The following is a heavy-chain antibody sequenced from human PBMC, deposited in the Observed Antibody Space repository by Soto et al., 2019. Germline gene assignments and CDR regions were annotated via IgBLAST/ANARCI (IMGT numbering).Heavy chain of an antibody. V-gene: IGHV1-2*02. CDR2: INPNNGDT. D-gene: IGHD3-22*01. CDR3: ARLTSYYDSRGSSDY. CDR1: GYTFTGYY. Sequence: ASVKVSCKASGYTFTGYYIYWLRQAPGQGLEWMGWINPNNGDTNYAQKFQGRVTMTRDSSISTAYLELSRLRSDDTAIYYCARLTSYYDSRGSSDYWGQGTLVTVS. J-gene: IGHJ4*02.